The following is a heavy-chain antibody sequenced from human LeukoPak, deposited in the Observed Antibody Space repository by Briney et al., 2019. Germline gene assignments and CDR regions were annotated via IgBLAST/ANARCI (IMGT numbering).Heavy chain of an antibody. CDR2: INPNSGGT. CDR1: GGTFSSYA. CDR3: ARESQWELPDWYFDL. V-gene: IGHV1-2*02. Sequence: ASVKVSCKASGGTFSSYAISWVRQAPGQGLEWMGWINPNSGGTNYAQKFQGRVTMTRDTSISTAYMELSRLRSDDTAVYYCARESQWELPDWYFDLWGRGTLVTVSS. J-gene: IGHJ2*01. D-gene: IGHD1-26*01.